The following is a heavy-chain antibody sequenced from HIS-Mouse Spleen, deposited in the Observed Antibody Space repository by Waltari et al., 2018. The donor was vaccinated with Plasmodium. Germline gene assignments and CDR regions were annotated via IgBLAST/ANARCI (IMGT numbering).Heavy chain of an antibody. D-gene: IGHD7-27*01. J-gene: IGHJ4*02. CDR1: GFTFSSYC. CDR2: ISYDGSNK. CDR3: ATSGLTGGTYYFDY. V-gene: IGHV3-30*03. Sequence: QVQLVESGGGVVQPGRSLRLSCAASGFTFSSYCMHWVRQAPGKGLEWVAVISYDGSNKYYADSVKGRFTISRDNSKNTLYLQMNSLRAEDTAVYYCATSGLTGGTYYFDYWGQGTLVTVSS.